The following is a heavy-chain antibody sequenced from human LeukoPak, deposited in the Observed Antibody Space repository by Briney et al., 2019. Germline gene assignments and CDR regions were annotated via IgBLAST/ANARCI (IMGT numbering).Heavy chain of an antibody. Sequence: GGSLRLSCGASGFRLGSYSMDWVRQAPGKSLEWVSHINSGSYTIYYADSVKGRFTISRDNAGNSLYLQMNSLRDEDTAVYYCARVLLERPGIDSFDMWGQGTMVTVSS. CDR1: GFRLGSYS. CDR3: ARVLLERPGIDSFDM. CDR2: INSGSYTI. J-gene: IGHJ3*02. D-gene: IGHD1-1*01. V-gene: IGHV3-48*02.